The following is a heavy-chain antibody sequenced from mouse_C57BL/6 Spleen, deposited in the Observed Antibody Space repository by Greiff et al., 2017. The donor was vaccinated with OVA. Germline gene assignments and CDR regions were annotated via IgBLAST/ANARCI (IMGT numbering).Heavy chain of an antibody. Sequence: VQLQQPGAELVKPGASVKLSCKASGYTFTSYWMQWVKQRPGQGLEWIGEIDPSDSYTNYKPKFKGKATLTVDTSSSTAYMQLSSLTSEDSAVYYCARRVTTGFDYWGQGTTLTVSS. CDR1: GYTFTSYW. CDR3: ARRVTTGFDY. V-gene: IGHV1-50*01. J-gene: IGHJ2*01. D-gene: IGHD2-2*01. CDR2: IDPSDSYT.